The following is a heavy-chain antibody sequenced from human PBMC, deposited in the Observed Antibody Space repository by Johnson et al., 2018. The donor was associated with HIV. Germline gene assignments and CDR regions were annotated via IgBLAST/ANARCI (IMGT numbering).Heavy chain of an antibody. D-gene: IGHD3-22*01. J-gene: IGHJ3*02. V-gene: IGHV3-30-3*01. CDR1: GFTFNVYA. Sequence: QVKLVESGGGVVQPGRSLRLSCAASGFTFNVYAFHWVRQAPGKGLEWVAVISYDGSKKDYADSVKGRFSISRDNSKNTLYLQMNSLRAEDTAVYYCAKDRAHSSNYLDAFDIWGQGTMVTVSS. CDR2: ISYDGSKK. CDR3: AKDRAHSSNYLDAFDI.